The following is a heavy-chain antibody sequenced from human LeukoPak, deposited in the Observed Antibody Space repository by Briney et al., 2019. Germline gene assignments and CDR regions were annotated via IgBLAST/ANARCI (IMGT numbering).Heavy chain of an antibody. D-gene: IGHD3-22*01. J-gene: IGHJ3*02. CDR3: ARTNYYDSSGYSGDAFDI. Sequence: PSETLSLTCTVSGGSISSSSYYWGWIRQPPGKGLEWIGSIYYSGSTNYNPSLKSRVTISVDTSKNQFSLKLSSVTAADTAVYYCARTNYYDSSGYSGDAFDIWGQGTMVTVSS. V-gene: IGHV4-39*07. CDR1: GGSISSSSYY. CDR2: IYYSGST.